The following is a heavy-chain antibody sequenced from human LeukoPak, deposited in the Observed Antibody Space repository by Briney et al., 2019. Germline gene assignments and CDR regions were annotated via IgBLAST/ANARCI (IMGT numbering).Heavy chain of an antibody. CDR3: ARGGDILTGYYGLFDY. D-gene: IGHD3-9*01. CDR1: GFTFSSYE. J-gene: IGHJ4*02. CDR2: ISSSGSTI. V-gene: IGHV3-48*03. Sequence: GGSLRLSCAASGFTFSSYERNWVRQAPGKGLEWVSYISSSGSTIYYADSVKGRFTISRDNAKNSLYLQMNSLRAEDTAVYYCARGGDILTGYYGLFDYWGQGTLVTVSS.